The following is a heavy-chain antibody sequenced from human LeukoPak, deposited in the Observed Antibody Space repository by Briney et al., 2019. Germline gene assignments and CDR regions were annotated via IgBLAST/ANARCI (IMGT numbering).Heavy chain of an antibody. D-gene: IGHD3-22*01. CDR2: INPSGGST. CDR1: GYTFTSYY. Sequence: ASVKVSCKASGYTFTSYYMHWVRQAPGQGLEWMGIINPSGGSTSYAQKFQGRVTMTRDTSTSTVYMELSSLRSEDTAVYYCARVAHGSGYYLGKHFDYWGQGTLVTVSS. CDR3: ARVAHGSGYYLGKHFDY. V-gene: IGHV1-46*01. J-gene: IGHJ4*02.